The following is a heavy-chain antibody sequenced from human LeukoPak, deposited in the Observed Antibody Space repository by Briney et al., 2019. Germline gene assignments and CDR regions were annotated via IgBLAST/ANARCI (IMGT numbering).Heavy chain of an antibody. CDR2: IYNGGST. CDR1: LGSVISHC. D-gene: IGHD2/OR15-2a*01. J-gene: IGHJ4*02. Sequence: PSETLSLTCTLPLGSVISHCWNSIRQPAGKGLEWIGRIYNGGSTNYNPSLESRVTISLDRSKNQFSLKLTSVTAADTAVYYFSNSISMDFQYWGQGTLVTVSS. CDR3: SNSISMDFQY. V-gene: IGHV4-4*07.